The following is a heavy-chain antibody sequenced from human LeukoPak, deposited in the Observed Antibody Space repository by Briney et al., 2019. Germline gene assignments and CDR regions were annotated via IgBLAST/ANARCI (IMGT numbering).Heavy chain of an antibody. CDR3: ACFNYAILTGYDDY. CDR1: GGSFSGYY. Sequence: SETLSLTCAVYGGSFSGYYWSWIRQPPGKGLEWIGEINHSGSTNYNPSLKSRVTISVDTSKNQFSLNLSSVTAADTAVYYCACFNYAILTGYDDYWGQGTLVTVSS. D-gene: IGHD3-9*01. V-gene: IGHV4-34*01. J-gene: IGHJ4*02. CDR2: INHSGST.